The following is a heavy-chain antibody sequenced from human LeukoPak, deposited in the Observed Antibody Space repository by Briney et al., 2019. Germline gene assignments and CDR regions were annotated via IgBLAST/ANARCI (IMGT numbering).Heavy chain of an antibody. CDR3: ARRVVGGGLGAAGTRGYCMDV. V-gene: IGHV5-51*01. D-gene: IGHD6-13*01. CDR2: IYPGDSDT. J-gene: IGHJ6*02. CDR1: GYSFTSYW. Sequence: GESLKISCKGSGYSFTSYWIGWVRQMPGRGLEWMGIIYPGDSDTRYSPSFQGQVTISADKSISTAYLQWSTLKASDTAMYYCARRVVGGGLGAAGTRGYCMDVWGQGTTVTVSS.